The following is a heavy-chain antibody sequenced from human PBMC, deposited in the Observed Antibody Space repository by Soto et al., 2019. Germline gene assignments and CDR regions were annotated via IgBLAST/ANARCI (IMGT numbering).Heavy chain of an antibody. V-gene: IGHV1-18*01. CDR1: GCTYTTYG. D-gene: IGHD3-10*01. J-gene: IGHJ4*02. Sequence: ASVKVSCKASGCTYTTYGISWVRPAPGQGLEWRGWLSTYTGNTNYAQKLQGRVTMTTDTSTSTAYSELRSLRSDDTAVYYCAREKMFFYGSGSPVSNYLDYWAQGTRVPVSS. CDR2: LSTYTGNT. CDR3: AREKMFFYGSGSPVSNYLDY.